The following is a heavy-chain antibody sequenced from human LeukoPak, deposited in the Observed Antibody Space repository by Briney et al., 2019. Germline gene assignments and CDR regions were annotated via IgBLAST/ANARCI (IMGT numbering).Heavy chain of an antibody. V-gene: IGHV3-23*01. J-gene: IGHJ4*02. D-gene: IGHD3-16*01. Sequence: GGSLRLSCVASGFTFSNYAISWVRQAPGKGLEWVSAITSRGGRTYYADSVKGRFTISRDNSKNTVYLQMNSRRAADTAFYYCGRGGGTLWGQGTLVTVSS. CDR2: ITSRGGRT. CDR1: GFTFSNYA. CDR3: GRGGGTL.